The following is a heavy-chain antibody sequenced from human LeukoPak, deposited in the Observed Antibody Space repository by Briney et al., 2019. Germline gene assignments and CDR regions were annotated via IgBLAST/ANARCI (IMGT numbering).Heavy chain of an antibody. CDR3: ARDQGRDMSGWYPYHDF. D-gene: IGHD6-19*01. CDR2: INPDSGAP. Sequence: ASVKVSCKASGYTFTGHYIHWVRQAPGQGLEWMGWINPDSGAPNYAQKFQGRVTMTRDTSMTTAYMELTRLTSDDTATYYCARDQGRDMSGWYPYHDFWGQGTLVTVSS. CDR1: GYTFTGHY. V-gene: IGHV1-2*02. J-gene: IGHJ4*02.